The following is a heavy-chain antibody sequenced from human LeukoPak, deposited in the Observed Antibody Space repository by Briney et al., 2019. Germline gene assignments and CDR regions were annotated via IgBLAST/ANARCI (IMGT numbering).Heavy chain of an antibody. CDR3: AKEGLSSGYFDY. Sequence: GGSLRLSCAASGFTFSSYSMNWVRQAPGKGLEWVSSISSSSSYIYYADSVKGRFTISRDNAKNSLYLQMNSLRAEDTAVYYCAKEGLSSGYFDYWGQGTLVTVSS. J-gene: IGHJ4*02. CDR2: ISSSSSYI. D-gene: IGHD3-22*01. V-gene: IGHV3-21*04. CDR1: GFTFSSYS.